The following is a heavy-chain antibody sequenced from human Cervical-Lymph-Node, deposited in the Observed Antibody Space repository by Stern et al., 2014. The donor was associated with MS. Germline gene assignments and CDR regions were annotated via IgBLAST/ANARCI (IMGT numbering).Heavy chain of an antibody. CDR2: LGWNSEGR. D-gene: IGHD3-16*01. CDR1: GFKFDDFA. V-gene: IGHV3-9*01. J-gene: IGHJ5*02. Sequence: VQLMQSGGGMVQPGRSLRLSCEASGFKFDDFAMHWVRPAPGKGLAWVSGLGWNSEGRGYADSVQGRFTISRDNAKSSLYLQMNSLTAEDTALYYCAKADDYAAGIDAWGQGTLVVVSS. CDR3: AKADDYAAGIDA.